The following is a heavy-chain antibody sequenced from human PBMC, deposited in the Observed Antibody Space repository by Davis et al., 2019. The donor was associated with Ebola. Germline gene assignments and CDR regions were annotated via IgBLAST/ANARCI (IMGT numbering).Heavy chain of an antibody. Sequence: GESLKISCAASGITFSSNAMHWVRQAPGKGLEWVAVISYDGNDKYYADSVEGRFTISTDNSKNTLYLQMSSLRVEDTAVYYCAKSSMTGWYWGQGTLVTVSS. V-gene: IGHV3-30*18. J-gene: IGHJ4*02. CDR1: GITFSSNA. CDR2: ISYDGNDK. CDR3: AKSSMTGWY. D-gene: IGHD1-14*01.